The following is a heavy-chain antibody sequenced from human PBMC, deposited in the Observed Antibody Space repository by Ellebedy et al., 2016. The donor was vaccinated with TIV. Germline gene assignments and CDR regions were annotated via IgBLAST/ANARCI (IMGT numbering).Heavy chain of an antibody. V-gene: IGHV3-30-3*01. J-gene: IGHJ4*02. CDR2: ISYDVDSK. CDR3: AREVTTSDS. D-gene: IGHD4-11*01. Sequence: GESLKISXAASGFTFSRYTMYWVRQAPGKGLECVALISYDVDSKYYADSVKGRFTVSRDNSKSTLYLQMNSLRAEDTAVYYCAREVTTSDSWGQGTLLTVSS. CDR1: GFTFSRYT.